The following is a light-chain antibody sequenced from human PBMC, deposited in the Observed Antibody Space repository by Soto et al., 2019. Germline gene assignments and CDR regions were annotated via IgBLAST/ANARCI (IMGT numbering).Light chain of an antibody. V-gene: IGLV2-8*01. J-gene: IGLJ1*01. Sequence: QSVLTQPPSASGSPGQSVTISCTGTSSDVGGYNYVSWYQHHPGKAPKLIVSEVSKRPSGVPDRFSGSKSGNTASLTVSGLQAEDEADYYCSSYAGNNNPYVFGTGTKLTVL. CDR1: SSDVGGYNY. CDR3: SSYAGNNNPYV. CDR2: EVS.